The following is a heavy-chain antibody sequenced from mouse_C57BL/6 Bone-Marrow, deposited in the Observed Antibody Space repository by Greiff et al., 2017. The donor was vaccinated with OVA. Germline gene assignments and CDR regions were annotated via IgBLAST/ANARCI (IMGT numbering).Heavy chain of an antibody. CDR2: ISDGGCYT. D-gene: IGHD2-1*01. CDR3: ARELLWNC. CDR1: GFTFSSYA. Sequence: EVKLVESGGGLVKPGGSLKLSCAASGFTFSSYAMSWVRQTPEKRLEWVATISDGGCYTYYPDNVKGRFTISRDNAQSNLYLQMSHLKSEDTAMYYCARELLWNCGGQGTTPTVSS. V-gene: IGHV5-4*01. J-gene: IGHJ2*01.